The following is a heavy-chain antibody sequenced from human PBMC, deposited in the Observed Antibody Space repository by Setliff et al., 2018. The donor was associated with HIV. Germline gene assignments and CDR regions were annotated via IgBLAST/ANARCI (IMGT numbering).Heavy chain of an antibody. D-gene: IGHD3-10*01. Sequence: QAGGSLRLSCAASELTFSNYAMTWVRQAPGKRLEWVSSLSGSGGSTYYADSVKGRFTISRDNSKNTLYLRMNSLRAEDTAVYYCAQAQTSVSGSYYQYLQHWGQGTLVTVSS. CDR3: AQAQTSVSGSYYQYLQH. J-gene: IGHJ1*01. CDR1: ELTFSNYA. V-gene: IGHV3-23*01. CDR2: LSGSGGST.